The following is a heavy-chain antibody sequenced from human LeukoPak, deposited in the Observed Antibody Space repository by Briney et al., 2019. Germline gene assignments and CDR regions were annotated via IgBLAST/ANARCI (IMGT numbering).Heavy chain of an antibody. D-gene: IGHD6-19*01. CDR1: GFTFGDYA. Sequence: GGSLRLSCTASGFTFGDYAMSWFRQAPGKGLEWVANIKQDGSEKYYVDSVKGRFTISRDNAKNSLYLQMNSLRAEDTAVYYCARLARSSGWFSYYFDYWGQGTLVTVSS. CDR3: ARLARSSGWFSYYFDY. V-gene: IGHV3-7*01. J-gene: IGHJ4*02. CDR2: IKQDGSEK.